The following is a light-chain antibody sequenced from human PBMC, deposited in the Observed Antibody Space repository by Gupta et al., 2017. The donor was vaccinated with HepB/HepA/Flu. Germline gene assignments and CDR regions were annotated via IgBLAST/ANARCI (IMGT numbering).Light chain of an antibody. CDR3: MQALQTPKT. CDR1: QSLLHSNGYNY. V-gene: IGKV2-28*01. J-gene: IGKJ1*01. CDR2: LGS. Sequence: DIVMTQSPLSLPVTPGEPASISCRSSQSLLHSNGYNYLDWYLQKPGQSPQLLIYLGSNRASGVPDRSSGSGSGTDFTLKISRVDAEDVGVYYCMQALQTPKTFGQGTKVEIK.